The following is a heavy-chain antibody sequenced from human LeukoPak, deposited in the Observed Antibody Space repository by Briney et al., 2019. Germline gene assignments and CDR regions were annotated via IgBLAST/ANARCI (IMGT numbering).Heavy chain of an antibody. CDR1: GYTFTGYY. D-gene: IGHD6-19*01. Sequence: ASVKVSCKASGYTFTGYYMHWVRQAPGQGLEWMGWINPNSGGTNYAQKFQGRVTMTRDTSISTAYMELSSLRSEDTAVYYCARPKRIAVAGSGAFDIWGQGTMVTVSS. CDR2: INPNSGGT. J-gene: IGHJ3*02. V-gene: IGHV1-2*02. CDR3: ARPKRIAVAGSGAFDI.